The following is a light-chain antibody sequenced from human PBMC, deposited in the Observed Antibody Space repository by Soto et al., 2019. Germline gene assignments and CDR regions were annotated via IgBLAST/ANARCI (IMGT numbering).Light chain of an antibody. CDR1: QSVSSN. V-gene: IGKV3-15*01. Sequence: IVMTQSPATLSVSPGERATLSCRASQSVSSNLAWYQQKPGQAPRLLIHDASTRATGIPARFSGSGSGTEFTLTISSLQSEDFALYYCQQYNNWPPRVTFGGGTKVEIK. CDR2: DAS. J-gene: IGKJ4*01. CDR3: QQYNNWPPRVT.